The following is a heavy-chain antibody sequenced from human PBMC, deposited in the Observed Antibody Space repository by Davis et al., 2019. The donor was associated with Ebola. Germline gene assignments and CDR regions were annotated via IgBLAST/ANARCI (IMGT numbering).Heavy chain of an antibody. V-gene: IGHV1-58*01. D-gene: IGHD3-3*01. CDR2: IVVGSGNT. CDR1: GFTFTSSA. Sequence: SVKVSCKASGFTFTSSAVQWVRQARGQRLEWIGWIVVGSGNTNYAQKFQERVTITRDMSTSTAYMELSSLRSEDTAVYYCAAEFDELRFLEGYWAQGTLVTVSS. CDR3: AAEFDELRFLEGY. J-gene: IGHJ4*02.